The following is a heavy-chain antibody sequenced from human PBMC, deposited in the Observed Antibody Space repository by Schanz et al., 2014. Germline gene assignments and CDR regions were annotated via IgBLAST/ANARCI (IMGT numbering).Heavy chain of an antibody. Sequence: EVQLVESGGGWVQPGGSLRLSCTASGFTFSSYSMNWVRQAPGKGLEWVSYVSRSTPDIYYADSVKGRFTISRDNFKGALYLQMSSLRAEDTAVYYCAKSLESCPGGRCSRGYFDYWGQGTLVTVSS. V-gene: IGHV3-48*01. J-gene: IGHJ4*02. CDR1: GFTFSSYS. CDR2: VSRSTPDI. CDR3: AKSLESCPGGRCSRGYFDY. D-gene: IGHD2-8*02.